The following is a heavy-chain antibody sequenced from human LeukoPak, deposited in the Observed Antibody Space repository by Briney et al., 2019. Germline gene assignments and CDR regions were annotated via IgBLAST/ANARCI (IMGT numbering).Heavy chain of an antibody. CDR1: GYTFTSYG. J-gene: IGHJ4*02. V-gene: IGHV1-18*01. CDR2: ISAYNGNT. CDR3: ARVICSGGSCRFDY. D-gene: IGHD2-15*01. Sequence: SVKVSCKPSGYTFTSYGISWVRQAPGQGLEWMGWISAYNGNTNYAQKLQGRVTMTTDTSTSTAYMELRSLRSDDTAVYYCARVICSGGSCRFDYWGQGTLVTVSS.